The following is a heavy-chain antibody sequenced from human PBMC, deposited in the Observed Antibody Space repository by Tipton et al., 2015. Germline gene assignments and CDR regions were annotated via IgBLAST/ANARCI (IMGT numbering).Heavy chain of an antibody. CDR3: ARARGRHGGLFDP. J-gene: IGHJ5*02. D-gene: IGHD4-23*01. CDR1: GGSVSSGSYY. V-gene: IGHV4-61*01. Sequence: TLSLTCTVSGGSVSSGSYYWSWIRQPPGKELEWIGYIQYSGSTNYNPSLKSRVTISVDTSKTQFSQKMSSGTASDTAVYYCARARGRHGGLFDPWGQGILVTVAS. CDR2: IQYSGST.